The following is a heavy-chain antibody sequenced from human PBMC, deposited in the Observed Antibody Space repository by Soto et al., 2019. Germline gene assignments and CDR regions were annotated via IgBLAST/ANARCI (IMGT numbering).Heavy chain of an antibody. CDR2: IIPIFGTA. Sequence: QVQLVQSGAEVKKPGASVKVSCKASGYTFTSYYMHWVRQAPGQGLEWMGGIIPIFGTANYAQKFQGRVTITADESTSTAYMELSSLRSEDTAVYYCARGGHYYYGMDVWGQGTTVTVSS. J-gene: IGHJ6*02. CDR3: ARGGHYYYGMDV. V-gene: IGHV1-69*01. CDR1: GYTFTSYY.